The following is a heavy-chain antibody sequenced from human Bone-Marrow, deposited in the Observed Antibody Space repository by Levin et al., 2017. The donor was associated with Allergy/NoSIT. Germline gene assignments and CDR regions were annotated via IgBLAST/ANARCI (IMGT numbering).Heavy chain of an antibody. D-gene: IGHD6-6*01. CDR1: GASIRGDDNY. J-gene: IGHJ5*02. Sequence: SQTLSLTCTVSGASIRGDDNYWSWIRQPPGKGLEWIGYIYYGGLTYYNPSLGSRVTISVDTSLNQFSLRLRSVTAADTAVYYCARDRRYTSSSAWFDPWGQGTLVTVSS. V-gene: IGHV4-30-4*08. CDR2: IYYGGLT. CDR3: ARDRRYTSSSAWFDP.